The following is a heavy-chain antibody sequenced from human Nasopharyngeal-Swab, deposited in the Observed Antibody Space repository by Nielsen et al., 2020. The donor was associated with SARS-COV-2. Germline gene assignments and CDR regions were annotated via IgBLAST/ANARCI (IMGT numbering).Heavy chain of an antibody. CDR3: AKDRAWGLDY. CDR1: GFAFGTYA. J-gene: IGHJ4*02. V-gene: IGHV3-23*01. CDR2: LSANGGRT. Sequence: GGPLRPSVPAPGFAFGTYAMSWVRQAPGKGLEWVSALSANGGRTYYADSVKGRFTISRDNSKNTLYLQMNTLRAEDTAVYHCAKDRAWGLDYWGQGTLVTVSS. D-gene: IGHD1-26*01.